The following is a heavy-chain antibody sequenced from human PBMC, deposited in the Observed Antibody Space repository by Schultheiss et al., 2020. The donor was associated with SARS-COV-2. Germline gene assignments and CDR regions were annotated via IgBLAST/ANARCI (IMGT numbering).Heavy chain of an antibody. CDR1: GDSISSGGYS. V-gene: IGHV4-30-2*02. D-gene: IGHD6-13*01. CDR3: ARQGRAAGLLTFDY. CDR2: INHSGST. Sequence: SETLSLTCAVSGDSISSGGYSWSWIRRPPGKGLEWIGEINHSGSTYYNPSLKSRVTISVDTSKNQFSLKLSSVTAADTAVYYCARQGRAAGLLTFDYWGQGTLVTVSS. J-gene: IGHJ4*02.